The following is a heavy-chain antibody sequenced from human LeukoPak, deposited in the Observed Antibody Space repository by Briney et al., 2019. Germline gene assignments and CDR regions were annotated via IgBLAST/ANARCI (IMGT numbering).Heavy chain of an antibody. CDR3: ARALIMITFGGVIVNVWGAFDI. J-gene: IGHJ3*02. CDR2: INPNSGGT. CDR1: GYTFTGYY. D-gene: IGHD3-16*02. V-gene: IGHV1-2*02. Sequence: ASVKVSCKASGYTFTGYYMHWVRQAPGQGLEWMGWINPNSGGTNYAQKFQGRVTMTRDTSISTAYMELSRLRSDDTAVYYCARALIMITFGGVIVNVWGAFDIWGQGTMVTVSS.